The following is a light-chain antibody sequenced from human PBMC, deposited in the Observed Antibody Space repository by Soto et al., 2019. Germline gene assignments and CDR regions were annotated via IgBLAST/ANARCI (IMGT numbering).Light chain of an antibody. J-gene: IGKJ4*01. V-gene: IGKV3D-20*02. CDR2: GAS. Sequence: EIVLTQSPGTLSLSPGERAILSCRASQSVSSSYLAWYRQKPGQAPRLLFYGASNRATGIPARFSGSGSGTDFTLTISSLEPEDIAVYYCQQRSNWRVTFGGGTKVDI. CDR1: QSVSSSY. CDR3: QQRSNWRVT.